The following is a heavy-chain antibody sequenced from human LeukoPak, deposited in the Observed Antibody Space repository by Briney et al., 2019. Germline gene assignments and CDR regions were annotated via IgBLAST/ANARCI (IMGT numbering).Heavy chain of an antibody. CDR1: GYTFTSYG. V-gene: IGHV1-18*01. J-gene: IGHJ4*02. CDR2: INPYNGNT. D-gene: IGHD4-17*01. CDR3: AREIYGRFDY. Sequence: GASVKVSCKASGYTFTSYGISWVRQAPGQGPECMGWINPYNGNTNYALKVQGRVTMTTDTSTSTAYLVLRSLGSDDTAIYYCAREIYGRFDYWGQGTLVTVSS.